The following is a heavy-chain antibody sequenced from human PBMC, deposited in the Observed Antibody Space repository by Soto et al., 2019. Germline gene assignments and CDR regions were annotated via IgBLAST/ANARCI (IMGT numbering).Heavy chain of an antibody. V-gene: IGHV3-7*01. CDR2: IKQDGSEK. D-gene: IGHD1-26*01. J-gene: IGHJ6*02. Sequence: LRLSCAASGFTFSSYWMSWVRQAPGKGLEWVANIKQDGSEKYYVDSVKGRFTISRDNAKNSLYLQMNSLRAEDTAVYYCARDSRWDGDYYYYYGMDVWGQGTTVTVSS. CDR3: ARDSRWDGDYYYYYGMDV. CDR1: GFTFSSYW.